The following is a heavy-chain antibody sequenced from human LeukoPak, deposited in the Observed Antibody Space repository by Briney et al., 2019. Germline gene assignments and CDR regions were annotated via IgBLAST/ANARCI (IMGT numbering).Heavy chain of an antibody. CDR3: ARDSSPLRFLEWPDYYYYGMDV. V-gene: IGHV1-3*01. D-gene: IGHD3-3*01. Sequence: GASVKVSCKASGYTFTCYAMHWVRQAPGQRLEWMGWINAGNGNTKYSQKFQGRVTITRDTSASTAYMELSSLRSEDTAVYYCARDSSPLRFLEWPDYYYYGMDVWGQGTTVTVSS. CDR2: INAGNGNT. CDR1: GYTFTCYA. J-gene: IGHJ6*02.